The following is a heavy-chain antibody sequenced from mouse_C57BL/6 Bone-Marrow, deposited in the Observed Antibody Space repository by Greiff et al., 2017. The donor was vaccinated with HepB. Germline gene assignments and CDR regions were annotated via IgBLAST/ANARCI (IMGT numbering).Heavy chain of an antibody. J-gene: IGHJ1*03. CDR2: IDPANGNT. V-gene: IGHV14-3*01. Sequence: VQLQQSVAELVRPGASVKLSCTASGFNIKNTYMHWVKQRPEQGLEWIGRIDPANGNTNYDPKFQGKATITADTSSNTAYLHLTSLTSEDTAIYYCARYSNYVWYFDVWGTGTTVTVSS. CDR3: ARYSNYVWYFDV. CDR1: GFNIKNTY. D-gene: IGHD2-5*01.